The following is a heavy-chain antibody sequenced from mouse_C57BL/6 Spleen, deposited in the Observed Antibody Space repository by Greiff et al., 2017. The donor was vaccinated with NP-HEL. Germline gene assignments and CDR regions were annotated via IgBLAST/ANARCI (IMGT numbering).Heavy chain of an antibody. CDR2: IDPSDSYT. CDR1: GYTFTSYW. J-gene: IGHJ2*01. Sequence: QVQLKQPGAELVKPGASVKLSCKASGYTFTSYWMQWVKQRPGQGLEWIGEIDPSDSYTNYNQKFKGKATLTVDTSSSTAYMQLSSLTSEDSAVYYCASLRDYWGQGTTLTVSS. V-gene: IGHV1-50*01. CDR3: ASLRDY.